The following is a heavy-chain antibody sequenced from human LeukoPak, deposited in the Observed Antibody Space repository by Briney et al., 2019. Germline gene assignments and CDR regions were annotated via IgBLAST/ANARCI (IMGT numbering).Heavy chain of an antibody. J-gene: IGHJ6*03. CDR3: ARQAAASRDYYYMDV. V-gene: IGHV5-51*01. CDR2: IYPGDSET. CDR1: GYSFTNYW. D-gene: IGHD6-13*01. Sequence: GESLKISFKGSGYSFTNYWIGWVRQMPGKGLEWMGIIYPGDSETKYSPSFQGQVTISADKSTSTAYLQWSSLKASDTAMYYCARQAAASRDYYYMDVWGKGTTVTISS.